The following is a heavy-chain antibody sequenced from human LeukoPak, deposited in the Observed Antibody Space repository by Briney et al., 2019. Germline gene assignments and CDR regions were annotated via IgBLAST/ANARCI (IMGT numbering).Heavy chain of an antibody. D-gene: IGHD1-26*01. CDR2: INPNRGGT. J-gene: IGHJ6*03. V-gene: IGHV1-2*02. CDR1: GYTFTGYY. CDR3: ARDALHYRLYYYMDV. Sequence: ASVKVSCKASGYTFTGYYMHWVRQAPGQGLECMGWINPNRGGTNYAQKFQGRVTMTRDTSISTAYMELSRLSSDDTAVYYCARDALHYRLYYYMDVWGKGTTVTVSS.